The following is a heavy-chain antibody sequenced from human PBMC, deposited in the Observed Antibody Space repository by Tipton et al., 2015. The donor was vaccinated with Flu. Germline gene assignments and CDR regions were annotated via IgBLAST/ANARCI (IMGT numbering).Heavy chain of an antibody. CDR3: ARGTRSDDSSGYYPRYFDY. Sequence: GLVKPSETLSLTCAVYGGSFRAYYWSWIRQPAGKGLEWIGRIYTSGSTNYNPSLKSRVTISVDTSKNQFSLKLSSVTAADTAVYYCARGTRSDDSSGYYPRYFDYWGQGTLVTVSS. CDR2: IYTSGST. V-gene: IGHV4-4*07. J-gene: IGHJ4*02. CDR1: GGSFRAYY. D-gene: IGHD3-22*01.